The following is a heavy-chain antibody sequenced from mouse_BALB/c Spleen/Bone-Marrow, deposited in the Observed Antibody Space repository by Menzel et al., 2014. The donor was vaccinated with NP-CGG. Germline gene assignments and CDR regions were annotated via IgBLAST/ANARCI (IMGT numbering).Heavy chain of an antibody. J-gene: IGHJ4*01. CDR2: INSNGGST. V-gene: IGHV5-6-3*01. CDR1: GFTFSSYG. D-gene: IGHD2-3*01. Sequence: EVKVEESGGGLVQPGGSLKLSCAASGFTFSSYGMSWVRQTPDKRLELVATINSNGGSTYYPDSVKGRFTISRDNAKNTLYLQMSSLKSEDTAMYYCARDGYYVSYAMDYWGQGTSVTVSS. CDR3: ARDGYYVSYAMDY.